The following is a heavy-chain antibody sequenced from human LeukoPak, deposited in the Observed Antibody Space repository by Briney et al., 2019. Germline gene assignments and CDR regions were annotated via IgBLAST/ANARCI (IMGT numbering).Heavy chain of an antibody. D-gene: IGHD4-11*01. V-gene: IGHV3-33*06. J-gene: IGHJ4*02. CDR3: AKDIERGFDYTNSLDY. CDR2: IWSDGTEK. Sequence: EGSLRLSCAASGFTFNSYGMHWVRQAPGKGLEWVAVIWSDGTEKYYADSVKGRFAISRDDSNKMVYLQMNSLRVEDTAVYYCAKDIERGFDYTNSLDYWGQGTLVTVSS. CDR1: GFTFNSYG.